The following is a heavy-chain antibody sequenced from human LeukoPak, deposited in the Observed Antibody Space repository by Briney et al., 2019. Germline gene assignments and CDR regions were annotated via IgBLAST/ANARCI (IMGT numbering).Heavy chain of an antibody. CDR3: ASYYCSGGSCYRDYCYGMDV. CDR2: IIPIFVTA. D-gene: IGHD2-15*01. CDR1: GVTFSSYA. Sequence: SVKVSCKASGVTFSSYAISWVRQAPGQGLEWMGGIIPIFVTANYAQKFQGRVTITADKSTSTAYMELSSLRSEDTAVYYCASYYCSGGSCYRDYCYGMDVWGKGTTVTVSS. V-gene: IGHV1-69*06. J-gene: IGHJ6*04.